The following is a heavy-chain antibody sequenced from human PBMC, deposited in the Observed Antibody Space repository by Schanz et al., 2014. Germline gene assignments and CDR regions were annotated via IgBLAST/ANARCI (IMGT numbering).Heavy chain of an antibody. CDR1: GFTFSAHA. Sequence: EVQLVESGGGLVQPGGSLRLSCAASGFTFSAHAMSWVRQAPGKGPEWFSAISGSGRDTYYADSVRGRFTISRDNFKNRLYLQMNSLRLEDTAIYYSAKTLGGAGLTLYFDHWGQGSLVTVSS. CDR2: ISGSGRDT. V-gene: IGHV3-23*04. CDR3: AKTLGGAGLTLYFDH. D-gene: IGHD3-10*01. J-gene: IGHJ4*02.